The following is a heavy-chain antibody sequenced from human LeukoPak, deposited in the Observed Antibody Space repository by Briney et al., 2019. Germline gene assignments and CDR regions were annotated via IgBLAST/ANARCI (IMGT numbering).Heavy chain of an antibody. V-gene: IGHV1-2*06. CDR3: AREDNCSGGSCYYY. J-gene: IGHJ4*02. Sequence: ASLKVSCKASGYTSTGYYMHWVRQAPGQGLEWMGRINPNIGGTNYAQKFQGRVTMTRDTSTSTAYMELSRLRSDDTAVYYCAREDNCSGGSCYYYWGQGTLVTVSS. CDR1: GYTSTGYY. D-gene: IGHD2-15*01. CDR2: INPNIGGT.